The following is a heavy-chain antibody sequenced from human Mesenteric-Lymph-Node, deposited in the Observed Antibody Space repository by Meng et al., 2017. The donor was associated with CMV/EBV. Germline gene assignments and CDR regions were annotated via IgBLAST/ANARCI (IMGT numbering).Heavy chain of an antibody. D-gene: IGHD6-6*01. Sequence: ASVKVSCKASGYTFTDYYMHWVRQAPGQGLEWMGIINPSGGSTSYAQKFQGRVTMTRDTSTSTVYMELSSLRSEDTAVYYCARVAARRGFYYYYGMDVWGQGTTVTVSS. CDR1: GYTFTDYY. V-gene: IGHV1-46*01. CDR3: ARVAARRGFYYYYGMDV. CDR2: INPSGGST. J-gene: IGHJ6*02.